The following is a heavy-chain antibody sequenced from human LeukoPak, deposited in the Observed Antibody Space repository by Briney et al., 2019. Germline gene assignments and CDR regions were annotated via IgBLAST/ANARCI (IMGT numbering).Heavy chain of an antibody. CDR1: GGTFSSYA. D-gene: IGHD3-10*01. CDR2: IIPIFGTA. J-gene: IGHJ6*03. Sequence: SVKVSCKASGGTFSSYAISWVRQAPGQGLEWMGGIIPIFGTANYAQKFQGRVTITTDESTSTAYMELSSLRSEDTAVYYCAREGSYYYYMDVWGKGTTVTVSS. V-gene: IGHV1-69*05. CDR3: AREGSYYYYMDV.